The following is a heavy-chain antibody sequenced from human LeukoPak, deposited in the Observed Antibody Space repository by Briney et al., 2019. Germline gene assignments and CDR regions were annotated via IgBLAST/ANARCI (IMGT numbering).Heavy chain of an antibody. D-gene: IGHD3-22*01. Sequence: ASVKVSCKASGYTFTSYGISWVRQAPGQGLEWMGWISAYNGNTNYAQKLQGRVTMTTDTSTSTAYMELRSLRSDDTAVYYCARAISYYYDSSGSHTWGQGTMVTVSS. CDR2: ISAYNGNT. V-gene: IGHV1-18*01. CDR3: ARAISYYYDSSGSHT. CDR1: GYTFTSYG. J-gene: IGHJ3*01.